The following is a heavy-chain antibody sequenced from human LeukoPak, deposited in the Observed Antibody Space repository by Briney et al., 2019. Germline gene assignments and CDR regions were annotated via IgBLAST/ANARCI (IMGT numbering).Heavy chain of an antibody. CDR3: ANDDYYDSSGQLDAFDI. CDR2: ISGSGGTT. J-gene: IGHJ3*02. Sequence: QAGGSLRLSCAASGFTFSSYDMSWVRQAPGKGLEWVSTISGSGGTTNFADSVKGRFTISRENSKNTLYLQMNSLRVEDTAVYYCANDDYYDSSGQLDAFDIWGQGTMVTVSS. V-gene: IGHV3-23*01. CDR1: GFTFSSYD. D-gene: IGHD3-22*01.